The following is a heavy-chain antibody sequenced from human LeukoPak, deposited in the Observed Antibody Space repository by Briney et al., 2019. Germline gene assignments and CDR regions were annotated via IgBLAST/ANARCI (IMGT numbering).Heavy chain of an antibody. CDR2: MNPNSGNT. CDR1: GYTFTSYD. J-gene: IGHJ3*02. V-gene: IGHV1-8*03. CDR3: ARDQEPDAFDI. D-gene: IGHD1-26*01. Sequence: ASVKVSCKASGYTFTSYDINWVRQATGQGLEWMGWMNPNSGNTGYAQKFQGRVTITRNTSISTAYMELSSLRAEDTAVYYCARDQEPDAFDIWGQGTMVTVSS.